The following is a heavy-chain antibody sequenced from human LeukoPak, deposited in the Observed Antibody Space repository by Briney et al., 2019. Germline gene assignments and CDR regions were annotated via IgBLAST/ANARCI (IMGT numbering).Heavy chain of an antibody. V-gene: IGHV3-23*01. D-gene: IGHD3-10*01. CDR3: ARDPPVVRGVILVSGGMDV. CDR1: GFTFSTYA. J-gene: IGHJ6*02. CDR2: ISGSGGST. Sequence: QSGGSLRLSCAASGFTFSTYAMNWVRQAPGKGLEWVSGISGSGGSTYYADSVKGRFTISRDNFKNTLYLQMNSLRAEDTAVYYCARDPPVVRGVILVSGGMDVWGQGTTVTVSS.